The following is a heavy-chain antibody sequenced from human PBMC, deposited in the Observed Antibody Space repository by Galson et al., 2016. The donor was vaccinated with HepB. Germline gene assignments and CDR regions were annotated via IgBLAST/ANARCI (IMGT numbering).Heavy chain of an antibody. CDR3: ARTTFTTWIDA. J-gene: IGHJ5*02. CDR2: GHKDGNS. CDR1: GDSSSRHF. D-gene: IGHD3-22*01. V-gene: IGHV4-59*11. Sequence: ETLSLTCSVSGDSSSRHFWSWIRQSPGKGLEWIGYGHKDGNSNSNPSLKSRVTISVDTSKNQVSLSLGAVTAADTAVYFCARTTFTTWIDAWGQGTLVIVSS.